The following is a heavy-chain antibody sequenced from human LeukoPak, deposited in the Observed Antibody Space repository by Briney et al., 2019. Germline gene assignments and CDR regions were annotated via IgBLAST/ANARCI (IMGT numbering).Heavy chain of an antibody. J-gene: IGHJ4*02. CDR2: ISGSGGRP. D-gene: IGHD6-13*01. CDR3: ATPIAADLM. Sequence: GGSLRLSCAASGFTCSSYAMSWVRQAPGQGLEWPSAISGSGGRPLYADSVKGRVAISRDNSKTTVDLQMNSLRAEDTAVYYCATPIAADLMGGQGTLVTVSS. CDR1: GFTCSSYA. V-gene: IGHV3-23*01.